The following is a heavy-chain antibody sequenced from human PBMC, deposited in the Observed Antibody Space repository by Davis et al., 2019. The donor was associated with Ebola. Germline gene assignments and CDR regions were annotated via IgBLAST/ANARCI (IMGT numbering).Heavy chain of an antibody. Sequence: HTGGSLRLSCAASGFTFSNYWMHWIRQAPGEGLVWVSYVSPDGSDIRYADSVKGRFTISRDNSKNTLYLQMNSLRAEDTAVYYCAKDYLGTRIGGSYFDYWGQGTLVTVSS. V-gene: IGHV3-74*01. CDR3: AKDYLGTRIGGSYFDY. CDR2: VSPDGSDI. CDR1: GFTFSNYW. D-gene: IGHD1-26*01. J-gene: IGHJ4*02.